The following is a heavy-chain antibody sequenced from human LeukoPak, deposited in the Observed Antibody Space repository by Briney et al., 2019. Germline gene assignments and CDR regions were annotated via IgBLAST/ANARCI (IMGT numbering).Heavy chain of an antibody. Sequence: PSETLSLTCTVSGGSISSYYWSWIRQPPGKGLEWIGYIYYSGSTNYNPSLKSRVTISVDTSKNQFTLKLSSVTAADTAVYYCARGRYGWLPFDYWGQGTLVTVSS. D-gene: IGHD3-16*01. V-gene: IGHV4-59*01. CDR3: ARGRYGWLPFDY. CDR1: GGSISSYY. J-gene: IGHJ4*02. CDR2: IYYSGST.